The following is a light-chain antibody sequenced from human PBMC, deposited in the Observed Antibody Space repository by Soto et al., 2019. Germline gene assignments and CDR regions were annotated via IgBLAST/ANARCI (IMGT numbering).Light chain of an antibody. V-gene: IGKV3-20*01. CDR2: GAS. J-gene: IGKJ2*01. Sequence: EIVLTQSPGTLSLSPGERATLSCRASQSVSSSYLAWYQQKPGQAPRLLIYGASSRATGIPDRFSGSGSGTDFTLTISRLDPEDFAVYYCQQYDTSLRGYTFGQGTKLEIK. CDR3: QQYDTSLRGYT. CDR1: QSVSSSY.